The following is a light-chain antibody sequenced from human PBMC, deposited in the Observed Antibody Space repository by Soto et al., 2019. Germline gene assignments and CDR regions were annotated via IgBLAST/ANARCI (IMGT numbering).Light chain of an antibody. V-gene: IGKV3-15*01. CDR2: GAS. CDR3: QQYNNWPLT. Sequence: IVMTQSPATLSVSPGERATLSCRASQSVSSSYLAWYQQKPGQAPRLLIYGASTRATGIPARVSGSGSGTEFTLTISSLQSEDFAVYSCQQYNNWPLTFGGGTKVDI. J-gene: IGKJ4*01. CDR1: QSVSSSY.